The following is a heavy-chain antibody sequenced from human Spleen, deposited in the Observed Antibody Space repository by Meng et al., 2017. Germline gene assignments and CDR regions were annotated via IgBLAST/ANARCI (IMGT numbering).Heavy chain of an antibody. V-gene: IGHV1-18*01. D-gene: IGHD3-10*01. CDR3: VQGTPGRSYCDY. J-gene: IGHJ4*02. Sequence: QVQLVQSGAEVKKPGASLKVSCKGSDYTFSGYGVCWVRQAPGQGLEWMGWFVTYRDTYPAPKFQHRVTLTTDTLTNTVFMELRSLTPEDTAVYYCVQGTPGRSYCDYWGQGTLVTVSS. CDR1: DYTFSGYG. CDR2: FVTYRDT.